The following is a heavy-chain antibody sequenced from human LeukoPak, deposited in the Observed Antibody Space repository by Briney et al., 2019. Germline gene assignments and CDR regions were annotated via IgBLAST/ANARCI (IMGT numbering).Heavy chain of an antibody. CDR2: LRSKANSYAT. D-gene: IGHD6-6*01. CDR3: TRRHSSSSDY. V-gene: IGHV3-73*01. J-gene: IGHJ4*02. Sequence: AGGSLRLSCAASGFPLSGSAMLWVRQASGKGREGVGRLRSKANSYATAYAASVKGRFTISRDDSKNTAYLQMNSLKTEGTAAYYCTRRHSSSSDYWGQGTLVTVSS. CDR1: GFPLSGSA.